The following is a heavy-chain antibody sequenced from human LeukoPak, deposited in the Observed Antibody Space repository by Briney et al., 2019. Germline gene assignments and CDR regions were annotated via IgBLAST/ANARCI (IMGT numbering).Heavy chain of an antibody. J-gene: IGHJ4*02. CDR1: GFTFSGYA. V-gene: IGHV3-23*01. CDR2: ITSSGGST. Sequence: GGSLRLSCAGSGFTFSGYAMSWVRQAPGKGLEWVSAITSSGGSTYYADSVKGRFTISRDNSKSTLYLQMNSLRAEDTAVYYCARGYPTFGVVSIFDYWGQGTLVSVSS. D-gene: IGHD3-3*01. CDR3: ARGYPTFGVVSIFDY.